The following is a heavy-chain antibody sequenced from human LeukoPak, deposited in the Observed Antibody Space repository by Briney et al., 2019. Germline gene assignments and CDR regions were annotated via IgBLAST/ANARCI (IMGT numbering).Heavy chain of an antibody. D-gene: IGHD2-21*02. CDR2: ISGFSGST. J-gene: IGHJ4*02. CDR1: GFTFNNYA. CDR3: AKADEVVVVTASFDS. Sequence: PGGSLRLSCAASGFTFNNYAMSWGRQAPGKGLGWGSGISGFSGSTYYTDSVKGRFTISRDNSRNTLYLQMMSLRADDTAISYCAKADEVVVVTASFDSWGQGTLLTVS. V-gene: IGHV3-23*01.